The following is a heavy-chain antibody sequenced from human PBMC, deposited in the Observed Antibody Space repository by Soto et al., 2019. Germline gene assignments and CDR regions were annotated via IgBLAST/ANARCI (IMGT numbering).Heavy chain of an antibody. Sequence: SLRLSCAASGFTFKNYDMTWVRQAPGKGLEWVSTISASGGSTYYADSVKGRFTISRDNSKNTLYLQMNSLRAEDTAFYYCAKHHSVGYVFSDLDYWGQGTLVTVSS. CDR1: GFTFKNYD. D-gene: IGHD5-12*01. V-gene: IGHV3-23*01. CDR2: ISASGGST. CDR3: AKHHSVGYVFSDLDY. J-gene: IGHJ4*02.